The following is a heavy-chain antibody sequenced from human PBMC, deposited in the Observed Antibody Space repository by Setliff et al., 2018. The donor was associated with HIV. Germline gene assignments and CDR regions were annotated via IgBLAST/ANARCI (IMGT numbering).Heavy chain of an antibody. D-gene: IGHD6-19*01. J-gene: IGHJ4*02. CDR2: ISPSGDRT. CDR3: ANMQWASNAWYSFDY. CDR1: GYAFTSQF. Sequence: ASVKVSCKASGYAFTSQFMHWWRQAPGQGLEWMGIISPSGDRTTYAQRFRGRVTMTSDTSTGTVYMELSSLRSEDTAVYYCANMQWASNAWYSFDYWGQGALVTVSS. V-gene: IGHV1-46*01.